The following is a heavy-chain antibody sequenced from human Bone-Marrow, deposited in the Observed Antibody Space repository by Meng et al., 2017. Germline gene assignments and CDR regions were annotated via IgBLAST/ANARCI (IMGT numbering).Heavy chain of an antibody. CDR1: GGSISSYY. CDR3: ARRPAFASDYYYGMDV. Sequence: SETLSLTCTVSGGSISSYYWSWIRQPPGKGLEWIGYIYYSWSTNYNPSLKSRVTISVDTSKNQFSLKLSSVTAADTAVYYCARRPAFASDYYYGMDVWGQGTTVTVSS. V-gene: IGHV4-59*01. J-gene: IGHJ6*02. CDR2: IYYSWST.